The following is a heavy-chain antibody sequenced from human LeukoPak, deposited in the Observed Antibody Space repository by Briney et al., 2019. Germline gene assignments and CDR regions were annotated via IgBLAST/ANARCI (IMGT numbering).Heavy chain of an antibody. CDR2: ISSSSSYI. Sequence: GGSLRLSCAASGFTFSSYGMSWVRQAPGKGLEWVSFISSSSSYIYYADSLKGRFTISRDNAKNSLYLQMNSLRAEDTAVYYCARGIMFPYYFDYWGQGTLVTVSS. J-gene: IGHJ4*02. CDR1: GFTFSSYG. CDR3: ARGIMFPYYFDY. V-gene: IGHV3-21*01. D-gene: IGHD3-16*01.